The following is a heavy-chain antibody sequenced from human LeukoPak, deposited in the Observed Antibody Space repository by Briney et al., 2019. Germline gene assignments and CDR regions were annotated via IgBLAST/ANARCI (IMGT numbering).Heavy chain of an antibody. Sequence: GASVKVSCKASEYTFTSYYMHWVRQAPGQGLEWMGIINPSGGSTSYAQKFQGRVTMTRDTSTSTVYMELSSLRSEDTAVYYCARAGHRYLRYFDNYGMDVWGQGTTVTVSS. CDR1: EYTFTSYY. CDR2: INPSGGST. V-gene: IGHV1-46*01. D-gene: IGHD3-9*01. CDR3: ARAGHRYLRYFDNYGMDV. J-gene: IGHJ6*02.